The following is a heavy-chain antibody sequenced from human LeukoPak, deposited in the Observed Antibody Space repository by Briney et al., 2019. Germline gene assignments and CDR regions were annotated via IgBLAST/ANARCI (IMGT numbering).Heavy chain of an antibody. J-gene: IGHJ4*02. CDR1: GFTFSSYW. CDR3: ARAAAGTWSIDY. CDR2: INSDGSST. D-gene: IGHD6-13*01. Sequence: GGSLRLSCAASGFTFSSYWMHWVRQAPGKGLVWVSRINSDGSSTIYADPVKGRFTISGDNAKNTLDLQLNSLRAEDTALYYCARAAAGTWSIDYWGQGTLVTVSP. V-gene: IGHV3-74*01.